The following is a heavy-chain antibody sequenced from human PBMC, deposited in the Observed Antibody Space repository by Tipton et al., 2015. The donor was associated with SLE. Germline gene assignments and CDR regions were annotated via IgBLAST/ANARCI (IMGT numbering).Heavy chain of an antibody. Sequence: TLSLTCTVSGGSINNYYWSWIRQPPGKGLEWIGYIYRSGSTNYNPSLKSRLTISVDTSKNQFSLRLTSVTAADTAPYYCARGTLQLWSYFDSWGQGTLVTVSS. J-gene: IGHJ4*02. V-gene: IGHV4-4*08. CDR3: ARGTLQLWSYFDS. CDR2: IYRSGST. CDR1: GGSINNYY. D-gene: IGHD5-18*01.